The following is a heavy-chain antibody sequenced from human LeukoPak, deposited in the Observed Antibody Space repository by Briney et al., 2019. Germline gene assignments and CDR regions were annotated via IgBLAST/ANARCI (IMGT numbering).Heavy chain of an antibody. CDR1: GGSISSSSYS. Sequence: SETLSLTCTVSGGSISSSSYSWGWIRQPPGKGLEWIGSIYYSGSTYYNPSLKSRVTISVDTSKNQFSLKLSSVTAADTAVHYCARHKITMVRGVPDYWGQGTLVTVSS. D-gene: IGHD3-10*01. CDR3: ARHKITMVRGVPDY. CDR2: IYYSGST. V-gene: IGHV4-39*01. J-gene: IGHJ4*02.